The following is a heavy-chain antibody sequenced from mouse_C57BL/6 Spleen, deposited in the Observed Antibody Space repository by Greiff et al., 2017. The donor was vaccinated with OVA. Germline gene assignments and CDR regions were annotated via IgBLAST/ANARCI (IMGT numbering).Heavy chain of an antibody. J-gene: IGHJ4*01. D-gene: IGHD1-1*01. V-gene: IGHV3-6*01. CDR2: ISYDGSN. CDR3: AKLLRTGYAMDY. CDR1: GYSITSGYY. Sequence: EVKLMESGPGLVKPSQSLSLTCSVTGYSITSGYYWNWIRQFPGNKLEWMGYISYDGSNNYNPSLKNRISITRDTSKNQFFLKLNSVTTEDTATYYCAKLLRTGYAMDYWGQGTSVTVSS.